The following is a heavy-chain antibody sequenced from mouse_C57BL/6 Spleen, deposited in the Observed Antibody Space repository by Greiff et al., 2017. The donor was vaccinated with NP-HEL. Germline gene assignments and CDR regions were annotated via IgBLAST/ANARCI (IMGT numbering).Heavy chain of an antibody. V-gene: IGHV1-64*01. CDR3: ARFYYDYDGLDY. D-gene: IGHD2-4*01. CDR1: GYTFTSYW. J-gene: IGHJ2*01. Sequence: QVQLQQSGAELVKPGASVKLSCKASGYTFTSYWMHWVKQRPGQGLEWIGMIHPNSGSTNYNEKFKSKATLTVDKSSSTAYMQLSSLTSEDSAVYYCARFYYDYDGLDYWGQGTTLTVSS. CDR2: IHPNSGST.